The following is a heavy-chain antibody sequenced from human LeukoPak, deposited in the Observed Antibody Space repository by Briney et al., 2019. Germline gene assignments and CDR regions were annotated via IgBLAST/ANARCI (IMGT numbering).Heavy chain of an antibody. Sequence: GGSLRLSCAAFGLTVSGNYMSWVRQAPGKGLEWVPVLYSDGGTYYADSVKGRFSISRDTSKNTVYLQMNSLRDDDTAVYYCATYYYGSGPEKWGQGTLVTVSS. CDR2: LYSDGGT. CDR3: ATYYYGSGPEK. CDR1: GLTVSGNY. D-gene: IGHD3-10*01. V-gene: IGHV3-53*01. J-gene: IGHJ4*02.